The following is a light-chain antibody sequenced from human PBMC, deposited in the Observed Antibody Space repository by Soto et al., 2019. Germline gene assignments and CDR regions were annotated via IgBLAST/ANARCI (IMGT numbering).Light chain of an antibody. CDR2: GAS. V-gene: IGKV3-20*01. CDR3: QHYESSSSIT. J-gene: IGKJ5*01. Sequence: EVVLTRSPGTLSLSPGERATLSCRASQSVSANYLVWYQQSPGQAPRLLIYGASTRATGIPDRFSGSGSGTDFTLTITSLEPEDFAVYYCQHYESSSSITFGHGTDWRL. CDR1: QSVSANY.